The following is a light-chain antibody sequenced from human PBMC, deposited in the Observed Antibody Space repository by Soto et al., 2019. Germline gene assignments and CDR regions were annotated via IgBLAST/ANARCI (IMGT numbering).Light chain of an antibody. J-gene: IGKJ2*01. CDR2: AAS. CDR1: QDVRSD. V-gene: IGKV1-17*01. CDR3: LQHDSLPYT. Sequence: DIQMTQSPSSLSASVGHTVTITCRASQDVRSDLGWYQHKPGKAPRRLIYAASRLQGGVPSRFSGSGSGTEFTLTIGSLQPEDFATYYCLQHDSLPYTFGQGTRLEI.